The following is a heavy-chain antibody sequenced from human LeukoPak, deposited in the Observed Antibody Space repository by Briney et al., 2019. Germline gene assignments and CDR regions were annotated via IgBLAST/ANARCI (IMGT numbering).Heavy chain of an antibody. D-gene: IGHD2-21*01. Sequence: GGSLRLSCAASGFTLSSYAMSWVRQAPGKGLEWVSAISVSGNTYHADSVKGRFTISRDSSRNTLYLQVNRLRAEDAAVYYCAKAPVTTCSGAYCYPFDYWGQGTLVTVSS. CDR2: ISVSGNT. CDR3: AKAPVTTCSGAYCYPFDY. J-gene: IGHJ4*02. V-gene: IGHV3-23*01. CDR1: GFTLSSYA.